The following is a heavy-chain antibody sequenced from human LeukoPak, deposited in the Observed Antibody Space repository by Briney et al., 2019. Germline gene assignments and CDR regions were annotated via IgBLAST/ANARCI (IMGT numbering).Heavy chain of an antibody. CDR2: IHYSGST. J-gene: IGHJ5*02. D-gene: IGHD2-15*01. Sequence: SETLSLTCTVSGGXISSYYWSWIRQPPGKGLERIGNIHYSGSTNYNPSLKSRVTISVDTSKNQFSLKLNSVTAADTAIYYCTRGSRYCSSGSCYGWFDPWGQGTLVTVSS. CDR3: TRGSRYCSSGSCYGWFDP. CDR1: GGXISSYY. V-gene: IGHV4-59*01.